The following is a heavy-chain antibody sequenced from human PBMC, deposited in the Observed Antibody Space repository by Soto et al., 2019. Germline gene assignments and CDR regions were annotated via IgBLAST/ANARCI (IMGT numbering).Heavy chain of an antibody. D-gene: IGHD5-18*01. CDR3: ARDIQLWPNFDY. CDR1: GFTFSSYS. J-gene: IGHJ4*02. V-gene: IGHV3-21*01. CDR2: ISSSSSYI. Sequence: EVQLVESGGGLVKPGGSLRLSCAASGFTFSSYSMNWVRQAPGKGLEWVSSISSSSSYIYYADSVKGRFTISRDNATTSLYLQMNSLRAEDTAVYYCARDIQLWPNFDYWGQGTLVTVSS.